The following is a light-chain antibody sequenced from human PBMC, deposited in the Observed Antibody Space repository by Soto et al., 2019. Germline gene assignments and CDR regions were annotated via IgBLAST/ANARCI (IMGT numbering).Light chain of an antibody. Sequence: DREMTPALATSLESVGDRVTITCRASQSISSWLAWYQQKPGKAPKLLIYDASSLESGVPSRFSGSGSGTEFTLTISSLQPDDFATYYCQQYNSYSWTFGQGTKVDI. V-gene: IGKV1-5*01. CDR3: QQYNSYSWT. CDR1: QSISSW. CDR2: DAS. J-gene: IGKJ1*01.